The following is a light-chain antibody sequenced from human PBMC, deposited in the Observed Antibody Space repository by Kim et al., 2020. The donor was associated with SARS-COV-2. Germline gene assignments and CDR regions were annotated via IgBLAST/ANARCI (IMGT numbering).Light chain of an antibody. J-gene: IGKJ2*01. V-gene: IGKV3-20*01. Sequence: LSTGDSATLSCRASPSVSTNYLAWYQQKPGQAPRLLIYGASSRATGIPDRFSGSGSGTDFTLSISSLEPEDFAVYYCQQYGSAPRTFGQGTKLEI. CDR3: QQYGSAPRT. CDR1: PSVSTNY. CDR2: GAS.